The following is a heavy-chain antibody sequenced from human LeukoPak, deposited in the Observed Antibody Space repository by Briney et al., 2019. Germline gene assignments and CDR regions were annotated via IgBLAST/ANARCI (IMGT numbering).Heavy chain of an antibody. V-gene: IGHV3-23*01. D-gene: IGHD1-26*01. CDR1: GFTLSYYA. Sequence: PGGSLRLSCAASGFTLSYYAMNWVRQAPGKGLEWVSVISGSGGSTSYADSVKGRFTISRDNSKNTLYLQMNSLRAEDTAVYYCAKDLSTWGVFDIWGQGTMVTVSS. CDR2: ISGSGGST. J-gene: IGHJ3*02. CDR3: AKDLSTWGVFDI.